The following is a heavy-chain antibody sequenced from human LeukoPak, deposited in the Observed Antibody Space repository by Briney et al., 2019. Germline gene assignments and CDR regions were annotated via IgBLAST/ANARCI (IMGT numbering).Heavy chain of an antibody. CDR2: IYPGGNT. CDR1: GFTVSSNY. D-gene: IGHD2-8*01. Sequence: PGGSLRLSCAASGFTVSSNYMSWVRQAPGKGLEWVSIIYPGGNTYYADSVEGRFTISRDNSKNTLYLHMNSLRAEDTAVYYCARTNYLDVWGRGTTVTVSS. CDR3: ARTNYLDV. J-gene: IGHJ6*02. V-gene: IGHV3-66*01.